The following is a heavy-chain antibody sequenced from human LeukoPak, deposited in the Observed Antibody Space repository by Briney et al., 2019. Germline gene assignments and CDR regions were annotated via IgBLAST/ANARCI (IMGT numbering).Heavy chain of an antibody. CDR1: GDSVSSKRAA. Sequence: SQTLSLTCAISGDSVSSKRAAWNWIRQSPSRGLEWLGRTYYTSQWHNDFAVSVKSRITINPDTSKNQSSLQLNSVTPEDTAVYYCARSTTPGSENWFDPWGQGTLVTVSP. CDR3: ARSTTPGSENWFDP. D-gene: IGHD1-1*01. CDR2: TYYTSQWHN. V-gene: IGHV6-1*01. J-gene: IGHJ5*02.